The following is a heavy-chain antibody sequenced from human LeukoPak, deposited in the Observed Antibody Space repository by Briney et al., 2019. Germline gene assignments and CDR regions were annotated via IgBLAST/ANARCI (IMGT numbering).Heavy chain of an antibody. CDR2: INPNSGNT. V-gene: IGHV1-8*03. CDR1: GYTFTTYD. D-gene: IGHD1-1*01. Sequence: ASVKVSCKASGYTFTTYDINWVRQATGQGLQWMAWINPNSGNTGYAQKFQGRITITRNTSISTVYMELSSLRSEDTAVYYCARGPPTAQYFQHWGQGTLVTVSS. CDR3: ARGPPTAQYFQH. J-gene: IGHJ1*01.